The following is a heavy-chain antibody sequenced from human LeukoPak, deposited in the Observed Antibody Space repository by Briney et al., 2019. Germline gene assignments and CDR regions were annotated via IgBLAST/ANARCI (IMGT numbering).Heavy chain of an antibody. V-gene: IGHV1-69*01. CDR3: ASEARYDQNFDY. CDR1: GGTFTSYA. D-gene: IGHD3-9*01. Sequence: GSSVKVSCKASGGTFTSYAISWVRQAPGQGLEWMGGIIPIFGTANYAQKFQGRVTITADESTSTAYMELSSLRSEDTAVYYCASEARYDQNFDYWGQGTLVTVSS. J-gene: IGHJ4*02. CDR2: IIPIFGTA.